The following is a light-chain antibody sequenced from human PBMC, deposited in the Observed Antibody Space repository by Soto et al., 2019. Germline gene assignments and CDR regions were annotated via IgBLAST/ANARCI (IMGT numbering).Light chain of an antibody. Sequence: IPVTPSPSSLSASVGDRVTITCRGSQGISNYSAWYHQKPVKFPKLLIYAASTLQSGVPSRFSGSGSGTDFTPTISSLPPEYAATYYRQKYNSAPRTFGQGTRLDI. J-gene: IGKJ5*01. CDR1: QGISNY. V-gene: IGKV1-27*01. CDR3: QKYNSAPRT. CDR2: AAS.